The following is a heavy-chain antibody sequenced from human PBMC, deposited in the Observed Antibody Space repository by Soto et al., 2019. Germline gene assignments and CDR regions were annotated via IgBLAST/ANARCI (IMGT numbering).Heavy chain of an antibody. J-gene: IGHJ6*03. CDR2: IYYSGST. Sequence: SETLSLTCTVSGVSISRYYWSWIRQPPGKGLEWIGYIYYSGSTNYNPSLKSRVTISVDTSKNQFSLKLSSVTAADTAVYYCARDEGSSTDFWSGYPNYYMDVWGKGTTVTVSS. CDR1: GVSISRYY. D-gene: IGHD3-3*01. V-gene: IGHV4-59*01. CDR3: ARDEGSSTDFWSGYPNYYMDV.